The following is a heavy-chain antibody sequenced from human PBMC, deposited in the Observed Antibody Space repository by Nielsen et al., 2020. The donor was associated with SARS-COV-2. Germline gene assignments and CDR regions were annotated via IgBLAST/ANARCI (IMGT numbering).Heavy chain of an antibody. V-gene: IGHV4-59*12. CDR1: GGSITTYY. CDR3: ARERVGGITIFGVVTRYGMDV. Sequence: SETLSLTCTVSGGSITTYYLTWIRQPPGKGLEWIGYIYYTGSTDYNPSLKSRVTISLDTSKNQFSLKLSSVTAADTALYYCARERVGGITIFGVVTRYGMDVWGQGTTVTVSS. D-gene: IGHD3-3*01. J-gene: IGHJ6*02. CDR2: IYYTGST.